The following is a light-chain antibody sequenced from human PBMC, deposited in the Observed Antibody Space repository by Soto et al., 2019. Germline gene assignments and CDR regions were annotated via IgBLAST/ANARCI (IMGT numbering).Light chain of an antibody. CDR3: QQANSFPLT. CDR2: GAS. Sequence: DIQMTQSPSFVSASVGDRVTITCRASQGISRWLAWYQQRPGKAPELLIYGASSLQSGVPSRFSGRGSGTDFTLTISSLQPEDFVTYYCQQANSFPLTFGQGTRLEIK. CDR1: QGISRW. V-gene: IGKV1-12*01. J-gene: IGKJ5*01.